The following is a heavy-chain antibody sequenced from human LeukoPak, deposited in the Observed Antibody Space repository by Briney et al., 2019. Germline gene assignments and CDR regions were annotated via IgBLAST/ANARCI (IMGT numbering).Heavy chain of an antibody. CDR3: ARGPGIAAAVAYFDY. J-gene: IGHJ4*02. D-gene: IGHD6-13*01. Sequence: SETLSLTCTVSGGSISSYYWSWIRQPAGKGLEWIGRIYTSGSTNYNPSLKSRVTMSVDTSKNQFSLKLSSVPAAGTAVYYCARGPGIAAAVAYFDYWGQGTLVTVSS. V-gene: IGHV4-4*07. CDR2: IYTSGST. CDR1: GGSISSYY.